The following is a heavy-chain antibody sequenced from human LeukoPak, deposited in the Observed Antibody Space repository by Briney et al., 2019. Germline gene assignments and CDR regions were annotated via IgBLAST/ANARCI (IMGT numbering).Heavy chain of an antibody. D-gene: IGHD2-2*02. J-gene: IGHJ5*02. CDR1: GYTFTSYD. Sequence: ASVKVSCKASGYTFTSYDINWVRQATGQGLEWMGWINPNSGGTNYAQKFQGRVTMTRDTSISTAYMELSRLRSDDTAVYYCAREEIVVVPAAIQDWFDPWGQGTLVTVSS. CDR3: AREEIVVVPAAIQDWFDP. V-gene: IGHV1-2*02. CDR2: INPNSGGT.